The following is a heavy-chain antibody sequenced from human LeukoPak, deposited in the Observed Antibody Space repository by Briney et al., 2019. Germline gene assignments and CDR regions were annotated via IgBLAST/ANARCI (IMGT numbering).Heavy chain of an antibody. CDR2: ITSEGSST. CDR3: ARDVVEYCSGGSCTRYAY. V-gene: IGHV3-74*01. D-gene: IGHD2-15*01. Sequence: TGGSLRLSCAASGFTFSSYWMHWVRQAPGKGLVWVSRITSEGSSTSYADSVKGRFTISRHNAKNSLYLQMNSLRAEDTAVYYCARDVVEYCSGGSCTRYAYWGQGSLVTVSS. J-gene: IGHJ4*02. CDR1: GFTFSSYW.